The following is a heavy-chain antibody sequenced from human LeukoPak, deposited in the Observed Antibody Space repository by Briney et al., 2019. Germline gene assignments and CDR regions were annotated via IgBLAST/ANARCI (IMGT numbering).Heavy chain of an antibody. D-gene: IGHD1-14*01. CDR3: AKDGQVNQPDRLFTD. J-gene: IGHJ4*02. V-gene: IGHV3-23*01. Sequence: GGSLRLSCAASGFTFSSYAMSWVRQAPGKGLEWVSVISGSGGTTHYADSVKGRFTISRDNSKNTLYLQMNGLRGEGTAVYYCAKDGQVNQPDRLFTDWGQGTLVIVSS. CDR1: GFTFSSYA. CDR2: ISGSGGTT.